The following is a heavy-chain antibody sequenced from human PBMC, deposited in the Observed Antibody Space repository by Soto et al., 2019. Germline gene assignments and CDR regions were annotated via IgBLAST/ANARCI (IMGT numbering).Heavy chain of an antibody. CDR3: AKVSTVTTGGGMDV. D-gene: IGHD4-17*01. CDR1: GFTFSSYG. J-gene: IGHJ6*02. CDR2: ISYDGSNK. V-gene: IGHV3-30*18. Sequence: PGGSLRLSCAASGFTFSSYGMHWVRQAPGKGLEWVAVISYDGSNKYYADSVKGRFTISRDNSKNTLYLQMNSLRAEDTAVYCCAKVSTVTTGGGMDVWGQGTTVTVSS.